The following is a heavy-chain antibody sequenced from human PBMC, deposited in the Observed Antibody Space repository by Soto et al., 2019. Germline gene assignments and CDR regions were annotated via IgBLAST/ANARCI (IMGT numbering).Heavy chain of an antibody. D-gene: IGHD3-9*01. J-gene: IGHJ4*02. CDR1: GCTFSSYW. CDR2: IKQDGSEK. V-gene: IGHV3-7*01. Sequence: GGSLRLSCAASGCTFSSYWMSWVRQAPGKGLEWVANIKQDGSEKYYVDSVKGRFTISRDNAKNSLYLQMNSLRAEDTAVYYCARDHSYYDILTGYDPFYFDYWGQGTLVTVSS. CDR3: ARDHSYYDILTGYDPFYFDY.